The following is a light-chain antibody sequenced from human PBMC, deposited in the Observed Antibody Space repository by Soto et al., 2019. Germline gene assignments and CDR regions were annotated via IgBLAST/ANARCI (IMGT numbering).Light chain of an antibody. V-gene: IGKV3-20*01. CDR2: GAS. Sequence: DIVLTQSPGTLSLSPGERATLSCRSSQSVNSNYLAWYQQKPGQAPRLLIFGASTRATGISDRFRGSGSGTDFTLTTSRLEPEDFAVYYCQQYGRTFGQGTKLEIK. CDR3: QQYGRT. J-gene: IGKJ2*01. CDR1: QSVNSNY.